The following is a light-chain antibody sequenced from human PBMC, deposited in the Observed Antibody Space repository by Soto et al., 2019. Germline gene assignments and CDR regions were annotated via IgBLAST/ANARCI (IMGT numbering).Light chain of an antibody. J-gene: IGKJ1*01. CDR1: ESGSST. CDR2: DAS. CDR3: QVYKKWPRT. V-gene: IGKV3-15*01. Sequence: IWLTQSPDPLSVSAGERATLSCRGSESGSSTCAWDQQKPGQAPRLLIYDASTRATGIPARFSGSGCGTESTLTISILQSEDFAVYDCQVYKKWPRTFGQRTNLES.